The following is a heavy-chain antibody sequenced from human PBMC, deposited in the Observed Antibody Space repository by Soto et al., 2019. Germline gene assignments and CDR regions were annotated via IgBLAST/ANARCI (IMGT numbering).Heavy chain of an antibody. J-gene: IGHJ6*02. D-gene: IGHD3-3*01. CDR3: AKTELRFLEWTSGIGMDV. V-gene: IGHV3-30*18. CDR2: ISYDGSNK. CDR1: GFTFSSYG. Sequence: GGSLRLSCAASGFTFSSYGMHWVRQAPGKGLEWVAVISYDGSNKYYADSVKGRFTISRDNSKNTLYLQMNSLRAEDTAVYYCAKTELRFLEWTSGIGMDVWGQGTTVTVSS.